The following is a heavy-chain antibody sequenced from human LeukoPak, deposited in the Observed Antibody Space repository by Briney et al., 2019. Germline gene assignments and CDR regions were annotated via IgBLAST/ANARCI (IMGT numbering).Heavy chain of an antibody. D-gene: IGHD6-13*01. J-gene: IGHJ4*02. V-gene: IGHV3-20*04. CDR2: INWNGGST. CDR1: GFTFDDYG. Sequence: GGSLRLSCAASGFTFDDYGMSWVRQAPGKGLEWVSGINWNGGSTGYADSVKGRFTISRDNAKNSLYLQMDSLRAEDTATYYCAKDNGGYSSSSLGYWGQGTLVTVSS. CDR3: AKDNGGYSSSSLGY.